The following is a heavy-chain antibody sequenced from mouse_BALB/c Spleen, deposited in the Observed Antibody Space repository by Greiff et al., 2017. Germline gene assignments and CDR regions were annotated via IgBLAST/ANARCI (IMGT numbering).Heavy chain of an antibody. J-gene: IGHJ4*01. D-gene: IGHD2-10*02. Sequence: VQLQQSGAELVRPGALVKLSCKASGFNIKDYYMHWVKQRPEPGLEWIGWIDPENGNTIYDPKFQGKASITADTSSNTAYLQLSSLTSEDTAVYYCARGKYGNYPYYYAMDYWGQGTSVTVSS. CDR1: GFNIKDYY. V-gene: IGHV14-1*02. CDR2: IDPENGNT. CDR3: ARGKYGNYPYYYAMDY.